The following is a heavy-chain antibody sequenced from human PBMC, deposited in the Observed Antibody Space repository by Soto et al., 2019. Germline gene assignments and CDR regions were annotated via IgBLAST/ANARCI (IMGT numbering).Heavy chain of an antibody. J-gene: IGHJ4*02. CDR1: GFTFSSYG. CDR2: IWNDGSNK. Sequence: GSLRLSCAASGFTFSSYGMHWVRQAPGKGLEWVAVIWNDGSNKYYADSVKGRFTIYRDNSKNTLYLQMNSLRAEDTAVYYCARDGGAAMAPFDYWGQGTLVTVSS. V-gene: IGHV3-33*01. D-gene: IGHD5-18*01. CDR3: ARDGGAAMAPFDY.